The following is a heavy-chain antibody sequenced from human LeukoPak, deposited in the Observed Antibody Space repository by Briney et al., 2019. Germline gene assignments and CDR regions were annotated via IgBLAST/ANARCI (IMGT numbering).Heavy chain of an antibody. Sequence: SETLSLTCAVSGGSLSSSNWWSWVRHPPGKGLEWIGEIYHSGIANYNTSLKSRVTISVDKSKNQFSLKLSSVTAADTAVYYCARAPSDPYCSSTSCSPPHYYYGMDVWGQGTTVTVSS. D-gene: IGHD2-2*01. CDR3: ARAPSDPYCSSTSCSPPHYYYGMDV. CDR2: IYHSGIA. CDR1: GGSLSSSNW. V-gene: IGHV4-4*02. J-gene: IGHJ6*02.